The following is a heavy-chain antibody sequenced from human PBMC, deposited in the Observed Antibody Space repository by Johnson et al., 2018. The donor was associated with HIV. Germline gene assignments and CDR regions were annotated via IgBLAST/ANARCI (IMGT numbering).Heavy chain of an antibody. Sequence: EVQLVESGGGVVQPGRSLRLSCAASGFTFSDYYMSWIRQAPGKGLEWVGRIKSKTDGGTTEYAASVKGRFTVSRVDSRSIAYLPMNSLKTEDTAVYYCTRQKPGIVTGGMLKGRHAFDIWGRGTMVTVSS. J-gene: IGHJ3*02. CDR3: TRQKPGIVTGGMLKGRHAFDI. V-gene: IGHV3-49*03. D-gene: IGHD1-26*01. CDR1: GFTFSDYY. CDR2: IKSKTDGGTT.